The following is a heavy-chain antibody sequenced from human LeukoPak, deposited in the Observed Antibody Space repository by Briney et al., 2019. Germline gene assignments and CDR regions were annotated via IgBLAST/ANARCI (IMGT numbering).Heavy chain of an antibody. J-gene: IGHJ3*02. CDR1: GYTFTSYY. CDR2: INPSGGST. CDR3: AREYYYDSSGYPDAFDI. D-gene: IGHD3-22*01. Sequence: ASVKVSCKASGYTFTSYYMHWVRQATGQGLEWMGIINPSGGSTSYAQKFQGRVTMTRDTSTSTVYMELSSLRSEDTAVYYCAREYYYDSSGYPDAFDIWGQGTMVTVSS. V-gene: IGHV1-46*01.